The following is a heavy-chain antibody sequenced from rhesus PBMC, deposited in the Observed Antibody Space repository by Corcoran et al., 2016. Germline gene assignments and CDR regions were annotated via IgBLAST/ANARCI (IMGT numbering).Heavy chain of an antibody. CDR2: ISGSGTNT. J-gene: IGHJ5-1*01. Sequence: QVQLQESGPGVVKPSETLSLTCAVSGGSISNSYWWTWIRQPPGKGLEWIGYISGSGTNTNYNPSLKSRVTISKDTSKNQFSLKLSSVTAADTAVYYCARDRFDVWGAGVLVTVSS. V-gene: IGHV4S10*01. CDR1: GGSISNSYW. CDR3: ARDRFDV.